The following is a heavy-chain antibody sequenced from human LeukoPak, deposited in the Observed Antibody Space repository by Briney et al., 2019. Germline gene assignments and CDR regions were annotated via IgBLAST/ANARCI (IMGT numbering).Heavy chain of an antibody. D-gene: IGHD4-17*01. CDR1: GFTFSSYA. V-gene: IGHV3-23*01. Sequence: GGSLRLSCAASGFTFSSYARSWVRQAPGKGLEWVSAISGSGGSTYYADSVKGRFTISRDNSKNTLYLQMNSLRAEDTAVYYCAGSTVTTVSYYYGMDVWGQGTTVTVSS. CDR2: ISGSGGST. CDR3: AGSTVTTVSYYYGMDV. J-gene: IGHJ6*02.